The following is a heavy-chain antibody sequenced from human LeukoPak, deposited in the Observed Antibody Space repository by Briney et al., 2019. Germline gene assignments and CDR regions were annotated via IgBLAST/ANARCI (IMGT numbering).Heavy chain of an antibody. Sequence: ASAKVSCKASGYTFTGYDINWVRQAPGQGLEWMGWMNPNSANTGYAQKFQGRVTMTRNTSISTAYMELSSLRSEDTAVYYCARVPSGGNKFDPWGQGTLVTVSS. CDR3: ARVPSGGNKFDP. J-gene: IGHJ5*02. CDR1: GYTFTGYD. D-gene: IGHD6-25*01. V-gene: IGHV1-8*01. CDR2: MNPNSANT.